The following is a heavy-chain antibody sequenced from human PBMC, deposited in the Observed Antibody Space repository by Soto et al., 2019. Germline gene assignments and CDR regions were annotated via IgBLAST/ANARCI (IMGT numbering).Heavy chain of an antibody. J-gene: IGHJ6*02. CDR3: ARRRTAITIFGVVAYYGMDV. V-gene: IGHV4-34*01. CDR1: GGSFSGYY. CDR2: INHSGST. D-gene: IGHD3-3*01. Sequence: PSETLSLTCAVYGGSFSGYYWSWIRQPPGKGLEWIGEINHSGSTNYNPSLKSRVTISVDTSKNQFSLKLSSVTAADTAVYYCARRRTAITIFGVVAYYGMDVWGQGTTVTVSS.